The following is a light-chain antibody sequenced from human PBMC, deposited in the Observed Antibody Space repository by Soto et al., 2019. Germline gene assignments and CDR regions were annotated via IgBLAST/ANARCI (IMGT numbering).Light chain of an antibody. J-gene: IGKJ5*01. CDR3: QQYYNSPIT. CDR2: WAS. Sequence: DIVMTQSPESLGVSLGERATINCKSSQSVLYRSDSKSYLAWYQKKPGQPPKLLIQWASVRQSGVPDRFSGSGSGTDFTLTISRLQAEDVAVYYCQQYYNSPITFGQGTRLEIK. V-gene: IGKV4-1*01. CDR1: QSVLYRSDSKSY.